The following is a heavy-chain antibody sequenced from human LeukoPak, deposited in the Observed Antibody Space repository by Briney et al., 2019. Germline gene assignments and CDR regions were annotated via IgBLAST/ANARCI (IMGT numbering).Heavy chain of an antibody. Sequence: ASVKVSCKASGYTFTSYGISWVRQAPGQGLEWMGWISAYNGNTNYAQKLQGRVTMTTDTSTSTAYMEPRSLRSDDTAVYYCARDMGSHSSGWPVDYWGQGTLVTVSS. J-gene: IGHJ4*02. V-gene: IGHV1-18*01. CDR2: ISAYNGNT. D-gene: IGHD6-19*01. CDR3: ARDMGSHSSGWPVDY. CDR1: GYTFTSYG.